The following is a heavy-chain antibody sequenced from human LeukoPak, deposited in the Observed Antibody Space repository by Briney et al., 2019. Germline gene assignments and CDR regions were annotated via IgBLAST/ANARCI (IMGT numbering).Heavy chain of an antibody. D-gene: IGHD1-26*01. CDR1: GGSISSYY. J-gene: IGHJ4*02. CDR2: IYYSGST. Sequence: SETLSLTCTVSGGSISSYYWSWIRQPPGKGLEWIGYIYYSGSTYYNPSLKSRVTISVDTSKNQFSLKLSSVTAADTAVYYCAREGIVGATIGGCFDYWGQGTLVTVSS. V-gene: IGHV4-30-4*01. CDR3: AREGIVGATIGGCFDY.